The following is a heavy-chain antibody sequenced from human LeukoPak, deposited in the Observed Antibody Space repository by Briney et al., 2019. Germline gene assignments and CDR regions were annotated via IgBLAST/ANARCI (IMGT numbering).Heavy chain of an antibody. V-gene: IGHV1-8*01. CDR3: ARVGYCSTTNCRSWFDP. Sequence: GASVKVSCKASGYTFTSYDINWVRQATGQGLEWMGWMNPNSGNTGYAQKFQGRVTMTRSTSISTAYMELSSLRSEDTAVYYCARVGYCSTTNCRSWFDPWGQGTLVTVSS. D-gene: IGHD2-2*01. J-gene: IGHJ5*02. CDR1: GYTFTSYD. CDR2: MNPNSGNT.